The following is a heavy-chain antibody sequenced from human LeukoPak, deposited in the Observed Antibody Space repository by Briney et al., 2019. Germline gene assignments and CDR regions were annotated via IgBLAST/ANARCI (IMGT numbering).Heavy chain of an antibody. Sequence: GGSLRPSCAASGFTFSSYWMSWVRQAPGKGLEWVANIKQDGREKYHVDSVKGRFTISRANAKNSLYLQMNSLRAEDTAVYYCARFGRKYYDILTGSYYFDYWGQGTLVTVSS. J-gene: IGHJ4*02. CDR3: ARFGRKYYDILTGSYYFDY. D-gene: IGHD3-9*01. CDR1: GFTFSSYW. V-gene: IGHV3-7*01. CDR2: IKQDGREK.